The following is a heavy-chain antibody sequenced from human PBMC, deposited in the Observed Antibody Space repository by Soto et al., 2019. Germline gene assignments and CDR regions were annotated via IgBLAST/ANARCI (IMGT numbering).Heavy chain of an antibody. CDR3: ARLHNYGGSGNFHFLY. CDR2: IDPSDSYT. J-gene: IGHJ4*02. CDR1: GYDFSSYW. Sequence: GESLKISCKGSGYDFSSYWINWVRQMPGKGLEYMGRIDPSDSYTTYSPSFQGHVTISVDKSIGTAYLQWSSLRASDTAIYYCARLHNYGGSGNFHFLYWGQGTLVTVSS. V-gene: IGHV5-10-1*01. D-gene: IGHD3-22*01.